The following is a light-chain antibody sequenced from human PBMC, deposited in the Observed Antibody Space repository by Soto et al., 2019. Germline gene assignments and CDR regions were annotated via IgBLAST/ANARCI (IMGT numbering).Light chain of an antibody. J-gene: IGLJ2*01. CDR2: KNN. V-gene: IGLV1-47*01. Sequence: QSVLTQPPSASGTPGQRVNISCSGSSSNIGTNSVHWYQQLPGTAPKLLIYKNNQRPSGVPDRFSGSKSGTSASLAISGLRSEDEANYYCAAWGDNLAGVLFGGGTQLTVL. CDR3: AAWGDNLAGVL. CDR1: SSNIGTNS.